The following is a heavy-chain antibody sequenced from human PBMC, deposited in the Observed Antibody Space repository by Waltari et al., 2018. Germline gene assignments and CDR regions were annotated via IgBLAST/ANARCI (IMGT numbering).Heavy chain of an antibody. CDR2: ISENGGGT. J-gene: IGHJ4*02. D-gene: IGHD4-17*01. V-gene: IGHV3-23*01. CDR3: AKNSGRGGNYGSPLDS. CDR1: GFTFSACG. Sequence: EVQLLESGGGLVQPGGSLRLSCAASGFTFSACGMSWVRPAPGQGLEWVSTISENGGGTNYADSVKGRFTIFRDNSKDTLYLQLTSLRAEDTAIYYCAKNSGRGGNYGSPLDSWGQGTLVTVSS.